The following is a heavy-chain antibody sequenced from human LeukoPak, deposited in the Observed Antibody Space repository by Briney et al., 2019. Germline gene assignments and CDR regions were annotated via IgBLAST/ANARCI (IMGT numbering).Heavy chain of an antibody. V-gene: IGHV3-74*01. CDR3: ARGDSGGYRIDY. CDR2: IDGDGTGP. CDR1: GFTFSYYS. Sequence: PGGSLRLSCAASGFTFSYYSMHWVRQVPGKGLVWVSLIDGDGTGPTYADSVKGRFTISRDNAKTTLYLQMNSLRAEDTAVYYCARGDSGGYRIDYWGQGTLVTVSS. J-gene: IGHJ4*02. D-gene: IGHD1-26*01.